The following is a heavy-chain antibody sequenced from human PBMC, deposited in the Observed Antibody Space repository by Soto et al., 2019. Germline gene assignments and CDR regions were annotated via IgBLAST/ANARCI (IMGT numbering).Heavy chain of an antibody. CDR1: GGSFSGYY. V-gene: IGHV4-34*01. D-gene: IGHD3-10*01. Sequence: SETLSLTCAVYGGSFSGYYWSWIRQPPGKGLEWIGEINHSGSTNYNPSLKSRVTISVDTSKNQFSLKLSSVTAADTAVYYCARGPKFYYGSGSYYTSRVYYGMDVWGQGTTVTSP. CDR3: ARGPKFYYGSGSYYTSRVYYGMDV. CDR2: INHSGST. J-gene: IGHJ6*02.